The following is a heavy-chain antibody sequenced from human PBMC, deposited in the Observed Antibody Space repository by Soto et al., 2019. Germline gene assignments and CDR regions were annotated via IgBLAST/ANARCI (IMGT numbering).Heavy chain of an antibody. J-gene: IGHJ6*02. CDR2: IDPSDSYT. CDR1: GYSFTSYW. D-gene: IGHD1-1*01. CDR3: ARLTDWNDYYYGMDF. Sequence: LGESLKISCKGSGYSFTSYWISWVRQMPGKGLEWMGRIDPSDSYTNYSPSFQGHVTISADKSISTAYLQWSSLKASDTAMYYCARLTDWNDYYYGMDFWGQGTTVTVSS. V-gene: IGHV5-10-1*01.